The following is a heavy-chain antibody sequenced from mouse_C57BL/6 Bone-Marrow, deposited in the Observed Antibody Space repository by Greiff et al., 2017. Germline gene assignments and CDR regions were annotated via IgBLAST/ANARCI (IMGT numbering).Heavy chain of an antibody. V-gene: IGHV1-31*01. Sequence: VKLQQSGPELVKPGASVKISCKASGSSFTGYYMHWVKQSHGNILDWIGYIYPYNGVSSYNQQVKGMATLTVDKSSSTAYMEIRSLTSEDSAVYYCARSGLAWFAYWGQGTLVTVSA. D-gene: IGHD3-2*02. CDR1: GSSFTGYY. CDR3: ARSGLAWFAY. J-gene: IGHJ3*01. CDR2: IYPYNGVS.